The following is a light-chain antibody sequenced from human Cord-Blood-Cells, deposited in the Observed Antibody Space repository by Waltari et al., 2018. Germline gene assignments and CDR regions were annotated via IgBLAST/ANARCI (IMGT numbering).Light chain of an antibody. V-gene: IGKV3-15*01. Sequence: EIVMTQSPATLSVSPGESAPLSCSASQSVSSNLAWYQQKPGQAPSPLIYGASTRATGIPARFSGSGSGTEFTLTISSLQSEDFAVYYCQQYNNWQWTFGQGTKVEIK. CDR1: QSVSSN. CDR3: QQYNNWQWT. J-gene: IGKJ1*01. CDR2: GAS.